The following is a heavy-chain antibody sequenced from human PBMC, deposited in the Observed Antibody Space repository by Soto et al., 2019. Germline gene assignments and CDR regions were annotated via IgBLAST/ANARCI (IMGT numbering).Heavy chain of an antibody. CDR2: INSDGRTT. CDR1: GFTFSSYW. Sequence: GGSLRLSCAASGFTFSSYWMQWVRQAPGKGLVWVSRINSDGRTTSNADSVKGRFTISRDNAKNTLYLQMNSLRAEDTAVYYCAVSFNYFYYMDVWGKGTTGTVS. V-gene: IGHV3-74*01. J-gene: IGHJ6*03. CDR3: AVSFNYFYYMDV.